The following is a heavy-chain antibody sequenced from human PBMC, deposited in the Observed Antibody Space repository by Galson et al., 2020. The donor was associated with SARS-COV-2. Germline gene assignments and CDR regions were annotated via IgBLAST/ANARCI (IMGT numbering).Heavy chain of an antibody. CDR2: IYHSGRT. J-gene: IGHJ4*02. D-gene: IGHD3-22*01. V-gene: IGHV4-4*02. CDR3: ASAPQYDSRCYYLDY. Sequence: SETLSLTCAVSGGSISSSNWWSWVRQPQGKGLEWSGEIYHSGRTNYNPSLKRRVTISVDTSTKQFSRKLSSVTAAETAVYYCASAPQYDSRCYYLDYWGQGTLVTVSS. CDR1: GGSISSSNW.